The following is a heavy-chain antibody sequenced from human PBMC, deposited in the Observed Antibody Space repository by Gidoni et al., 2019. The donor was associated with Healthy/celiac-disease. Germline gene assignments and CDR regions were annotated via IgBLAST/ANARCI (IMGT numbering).Heavy chain of an antibody. D-gene: IGHD5-12*01. Sequence: EVQLVESGGGLVQPGRSLRLACTAAGFTCGDYAMSWSRQAPGKCLEWVGFIRSTAYGGTTDYAASVKGRFTISRADSKSIASLQMTSLKTEDTAVYYCTSDWLQFLAFDIWGQGTMVTVSS. V-gene: IGHV3-49*03. CDR1: GFTCGDYA. J-gene: IGHJ3*02. CDR2: IRSTAYGGTT. CDR3: TSDWLQFLAFDI.